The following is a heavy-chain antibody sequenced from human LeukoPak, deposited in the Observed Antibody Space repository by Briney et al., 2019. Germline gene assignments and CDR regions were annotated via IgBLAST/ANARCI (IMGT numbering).Heavy chain of an antibody. J-gene: IGHJ5*02. CDR2: ISGSGGST. D-gene: IGHD6-13*01. CDR3: ARESGIAAALDL. CDR1: GFTFSSYA. V-gene: IGHV3-23*01. Sequence: GGSLRLSCAASGFTFSSYAMSWVRQAPGKGLEWVSVISGSGGSTYYADSVKGRFTISRDNAKNTLYLQMNSLRAEDTAVYYCARESGIAAALDLWGQEALVTVSS.